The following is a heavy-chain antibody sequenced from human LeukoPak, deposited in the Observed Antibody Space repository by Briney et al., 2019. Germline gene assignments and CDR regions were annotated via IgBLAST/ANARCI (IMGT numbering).Heavy chain of an antibody. V-gene: IGHV3-9*01. CDR2: IGWNSGSI. Sequence: VRSLSLSRTASLFTLDDYAIHSVRQAPGKGLECVSGIGWNSGSIGYAASVKGRFTISRDNAKNSLYLQMNSLRAEDTALYYCAKERKAGIAVAGYFDYWGQGTLVTVSS. D-gene: IGHD6-19*01. J-gene: IGHJ4*02. CDR3: AKERKAGIAVAGYFDY. CDR1: LFTLDDYA.